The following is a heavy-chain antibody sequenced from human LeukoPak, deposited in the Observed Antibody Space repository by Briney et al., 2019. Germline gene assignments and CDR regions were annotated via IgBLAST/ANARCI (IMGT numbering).Heavy chain of an antibody. CDR2: ISDSGDKT. J-gene: IGHJ4*02. CDR3: AKMTDSTPYSSGTFDS. D-gene: IGHD3-10*01. CDR1: GFTLSRYA. V-gene: IGHV3-23*01. Sequence: GGSLTLSCSASGFTLSRYAMGWVRQPPGKGLEWVSAISDSGDKTYHADSVKGRFTISRDNSRNTLYLQMGRLRAEDTALFYCAKMTDSTPYSSGTFDSWGQGTLVTVSS.